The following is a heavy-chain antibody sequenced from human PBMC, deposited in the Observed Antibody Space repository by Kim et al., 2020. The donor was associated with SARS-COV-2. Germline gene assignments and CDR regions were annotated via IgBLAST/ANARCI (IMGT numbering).Heavy chain of an antibody. D-gene: IGHD6-19*01. Sequence: SETLSLTCTVSGGSISSSSYYWGWIRQPPGKGLEWIGSIYYSGSTYYNPSLKSRVTISVDTSKNQFSLKLSSVTAADTAVYYCASRSGWSGHYFDYWGQGTLVTVSS. CDR2: IYYSGST. V-gene: IGHV4-39*01. J-gene: IGHJ4*02. CDR3: ASRSGWSGHYFDY. CDR1: GGSISSSSYY.